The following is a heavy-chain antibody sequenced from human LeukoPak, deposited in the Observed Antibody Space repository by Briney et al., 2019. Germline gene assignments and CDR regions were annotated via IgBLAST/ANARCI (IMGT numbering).Heavy chain of an antibody. CDR2: ISYDGSNK. J-gene: IGHJ6*02. Sequence: GGSLRLSCAASGFTFSSYAMHWVRQAPGKGLEWVAVISYDGSNKYYADSVKGRFTISRDNSKNTLYLQMNSLRAEDTAVYYCASLRREDRGPDYYGMDVWGQGTTVTVSS. CDR3: ASLRREDRGPDYYGMDV. CDR1: GFTFSSYA. D-gene: IGHD3-10*01. V-gene: IGHV3-30-3*01.